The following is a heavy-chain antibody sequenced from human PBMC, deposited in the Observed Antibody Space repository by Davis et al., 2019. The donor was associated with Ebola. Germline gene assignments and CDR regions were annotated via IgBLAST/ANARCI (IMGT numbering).Heavy chain of an antibody. CDR3: VKGGYCISTSCYVDYYGMDV. J-gene: IGHJ6*02. Sequence: GESLKISCAASGFTFSSYGMHWVRQAPGKGLEWVAVISYDGSNKYYADSVKGRFTISRDNSKNTLYLQMSSLRAEDTAVYYCVKGGYCISTSCYVDYYGMDVWGQGTTVTVSS. CDR1: GFTFSSYG. D-gene: IGHD2-2*01. CDR2: ISYDGSNK. V-gene: IGHV3-30*18.